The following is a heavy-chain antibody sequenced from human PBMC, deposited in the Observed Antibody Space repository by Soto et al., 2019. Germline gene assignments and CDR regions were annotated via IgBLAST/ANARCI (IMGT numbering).Heavy chain of an antibody. CDR1: GFTLSAFA. CDR2: ITASGGTT. V-gene: IGHV3-23*01. J-gene: IGHJ4*02. CDR3: ARDPTGSTTGYFDS. Sequence: PGGSLRLSCTASGFTLSAFAMSWVRQTPGEGLKWVSAITASGGTTFYADSVKGLFTISRDYSRNTVYLQMSSLRAEDTAVYHCARDPTGSTTGYFDSWGQGSLVTVS. D-gene: IGHD6-6*01.